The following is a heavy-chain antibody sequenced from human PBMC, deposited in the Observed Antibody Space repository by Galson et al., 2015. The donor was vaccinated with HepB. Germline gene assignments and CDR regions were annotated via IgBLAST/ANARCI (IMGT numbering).Heavy chain of an antibody. CDR2: IWYDGSNQ. D-gene: IGHD3-9*01. CDR1: GFSFSTYG. J-gene: IGHJ4*02. Sequence: SLRLSCAASGFSFSTYGMHWVRQAPGKGLEWVAVIWYDGSNQYYADSVKGRFTISRDNSKNTLYLQMNSLRAEDTAVYYCARGGLTGYHIKTFDYWGQGTLVTVSS. V-gene: IGHV3-33*08. CDR3: ARGGLTGYHIKTFDY.